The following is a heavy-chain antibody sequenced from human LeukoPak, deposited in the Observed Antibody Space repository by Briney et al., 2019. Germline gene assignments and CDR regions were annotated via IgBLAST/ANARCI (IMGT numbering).Heavy chain of an antibody. J-gene: IGHJ6*04. CDR3: AELGITMIGGV. D-gene: IGHD3-10*02. CDR2: ISGSGGST. Sequence: PGGSLRLSCAASGFTFSSYATSCVRQAPGKGREWVSAISGSGGSTYYADSVKGRFTISRDNAKNSLYLQMNSLRAEDTAVYYCAELGITMIGGVWGKGTTVTISS. V-gene: IGHV3-23*01. CDR1: GFTFSSYA.